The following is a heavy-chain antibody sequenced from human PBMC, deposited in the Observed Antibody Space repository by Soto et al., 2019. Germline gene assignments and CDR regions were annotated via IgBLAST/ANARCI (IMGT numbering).Heavy chain of an antibody. J-gene: IGHJ6*02. V-gene: IGHV4-4*07. CDR1: GDSISDYY. CDR3: ARMYNSGFYRPEGDYFFYGMDV. Sequence: PSETLSLTCIVSGDSISDYYWSWIRQPAGKGLEWIGRFYYSGNTKSNPSLKSRVTMSADTSKNQFSLSLRSVTAADSAIYYCARMYNSGFYRPEGDYFFYGMDVWGQGTTVTVSS. CDR2: FYYSGNT. D-gene: IGHD6-19*01.